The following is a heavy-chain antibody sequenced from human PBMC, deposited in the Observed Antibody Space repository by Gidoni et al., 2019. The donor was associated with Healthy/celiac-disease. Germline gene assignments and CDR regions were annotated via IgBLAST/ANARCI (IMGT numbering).Heavy chain of an antibody. CDR3: ARAANSSGYWDAFDI. D-gene: IGHD3-22*01. CDR1: GGTVSGYY. V-gene: IGHV4-34*01. Sequence: QVQLQQWGAGLLKPSENLSPTCAVYGGTVSGYYWSWIRQPPGKGLEWIGEINHSGSTNYNPSLKSRVTISVDTSKNQFSLKLSSVTAADTAVYYCARAANSSGYWDAFDIWGQGTMVTVSS. CDR2: INHSGST. J-gene: IGHJ3*02.